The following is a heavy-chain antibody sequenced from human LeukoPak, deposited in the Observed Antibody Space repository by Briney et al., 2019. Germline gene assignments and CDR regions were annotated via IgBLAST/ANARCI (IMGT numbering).Heavy chain of an antibody. CDR3: ARGRYYDSSPGDY. CDR2: ISSSSSTI. Sequence: PGGSLRLSCAASGFTFSNHNMDWVRQAPGKGLEWVSYISSSSSTIYYADSVKGRFTISRDNAKNSLYLQMNSLRAEDTAVYYCARGRYYDSSPGDYWGQGTLVTVSS. V-gene: IGHV3-48*01. D-gene: IGHD3-22*01. CDR1: GFTFSNHN. J-gene: IGHJ4*02.